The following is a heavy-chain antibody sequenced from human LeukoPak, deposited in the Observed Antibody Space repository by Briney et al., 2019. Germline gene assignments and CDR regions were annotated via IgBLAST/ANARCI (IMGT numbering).Heavy chain of an antibody. CDR1: GGSITSYY. V-gene: IGHV4-59*08. J-gene: IGHJ4*02. D-gene: IGHD3-10*01. Sequence: SETLSLTCTVSGGSITSYYWSWIRQPPGKGLEWIGYIYYSGSTNYNPSLKSRVTISVDTSKNQFSLKLSSVTAADTAVYYCARRYYGSGSHPFDYWGQGTLVTVSS. CDR2: IYYSGST. CDR3: ARRYYGSGSHPFDY.